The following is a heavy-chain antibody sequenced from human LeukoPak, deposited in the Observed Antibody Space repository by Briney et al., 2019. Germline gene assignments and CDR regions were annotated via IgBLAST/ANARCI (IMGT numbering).Heavy chain of an antibody. Sequence: PSETLSLTCTVSGGSISSYYWSWIRQPPGKGLEWIGYIYYSGSTNCNPSLKSRVTMSVDTSKSQFSLQLSSVTAADTAVYYCARAQYGAQYSGSSFYYYYYMDVWGKGTTVTVSS. CDR1: GGSISSYY. D-gene: IGHD6-6*01. J-gene: IGHJ6*03. CDR2: IYYSGST. CDR3: ARAQYGAQYSGSSFYYYYYMDV. V-gene: IGHV4-59*01.